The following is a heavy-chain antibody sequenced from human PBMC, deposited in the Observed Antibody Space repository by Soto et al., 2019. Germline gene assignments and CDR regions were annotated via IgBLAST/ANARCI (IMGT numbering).Heavy chain of an antibody. CDR3: ARDSVGSGYD. Sequence: QVQLQESGPGLVKPSETLSLTCTVSGGSISSYYWSWIRQPPGKRLEWIGYIYYSGSTNYNPSLKXRVTISVATSKNQFSLELRSVTAADTAVYYCARDSVGSGYDWGQGTLVTVSS. D-gene: IGHD5-12*01. CDR2: IYYSGST. J-gene: IGHJ4*02. CDR1: GGSISSYY. V-gene: IGHV4-59*01.